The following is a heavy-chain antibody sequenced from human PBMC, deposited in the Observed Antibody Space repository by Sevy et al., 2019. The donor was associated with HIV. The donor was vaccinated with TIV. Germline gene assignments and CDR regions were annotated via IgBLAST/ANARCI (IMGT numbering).Heavy chain of an antibody. CDR2: ISSNGGST. CDR3: AMVRVAAADPIFDY. D-gene: IGHD6-13*01. Sequence: GGSLRLSCAASGFTFSSYAMHWVRQAPGKGLEYVSAISSNGGSTYYANSVKGRFTISRDNAKNSLYLQMNSLRAEDTAVYYCAMVRVAAADPIFDYWGQGTLVTVSS. CDR1: GFTFSSYA. V-gene: IGHV3-64*01. J-gene: IGHJ4*02.